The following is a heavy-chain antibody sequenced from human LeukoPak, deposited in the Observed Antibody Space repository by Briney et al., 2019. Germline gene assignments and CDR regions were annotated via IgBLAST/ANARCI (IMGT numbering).Heavy chain of an antibody. D-gene: IGHD1-26*01. J-gene: IGHJ4*02. CDR1: GFTVSSNY. CDR2: IYSGGST. Sequence: GGSLRLSCAASGFTVSSNYMSWVRQAPGKGLEWVSVIYSGGSTYYADSVKGRSTISRDNSKNTLYLQMNSLRAEDTAVYYCARGGSYHFPQFDYWGQGTLVTVSS. V-gene: IGHV3-66*02. CDR3: ARGGSYHFPQFDY.